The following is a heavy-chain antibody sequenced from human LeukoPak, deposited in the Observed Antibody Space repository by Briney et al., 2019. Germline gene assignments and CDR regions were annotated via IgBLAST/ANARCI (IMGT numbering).Heavy chain of an antibody. D-gene: IGHD6-13*01. CDR2: IIPILGIA. J-gene: IGHJ3*02. V-gene: IGHV1-69*04. CDR3: ARELPAGIAAPGGDAFDI. Sequence: GASVKVSCKASGGTFSSYAISWVRQAPGQGLEWMGRIIPILGIANYAQKFRGRVTITADKSTSTAYMELSSLRSEDTAVYYCARELPAGIAAPGGDAFDIWGQGTMVTVSS. CDR1: GGTFSSYA.